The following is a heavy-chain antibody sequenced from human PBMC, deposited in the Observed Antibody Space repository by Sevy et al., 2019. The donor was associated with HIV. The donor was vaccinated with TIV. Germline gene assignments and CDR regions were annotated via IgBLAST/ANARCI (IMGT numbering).Heavy chain of an antibody. Sequence: ASVKVSCKASGYTFTSYGISWVRQAPGQGLEWMGWISAYNGNTNYAQKLQGRVTMTTDTSTSTAYMELRSLRSDDTAVYYCARDLSNTSSYYYYYGMDVWVQGTTVTVSS. CDR3: ARDLSNTSSYYYYYGMDV. D-gene: IGHD2-2*02. V-gene: IGHV1-18*01. J-gene: IGHJ6*02. CDR1: GYTFTSYG. CDR2: ISAYNGNT.